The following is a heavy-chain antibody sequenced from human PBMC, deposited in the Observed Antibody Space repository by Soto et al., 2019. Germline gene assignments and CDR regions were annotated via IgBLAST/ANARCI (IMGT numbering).Heavy chain of an antibody. CDR1: GGSISGTY. CDR2: IDTSGRT. Sequence: LSLTCIVSGGSISGTYWSWIRQPAGKGLEWIGHIDTSGRTNYNPSLKRRVLMSVDMSKNQFSLKLTSVTAADTAVYFCARVPLRGPKRLYYYGLDVWGQGTTVTVSS. J-gene: IGHJ6*02. V-gene: IGHV4-4*07. CDR3: ARVPLRGPKRLYYYGLDV. D-gene: IGHD1-1*01.